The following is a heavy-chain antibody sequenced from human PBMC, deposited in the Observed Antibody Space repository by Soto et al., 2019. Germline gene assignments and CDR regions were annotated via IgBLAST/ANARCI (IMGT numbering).Heavy chain of an antibody. Sequence: GESLKISCAASGFTFSSYAMHWVRQAPGKGLEWVAVISYDGSNKYYADSVKGRFTISRDNSKNTLYLQMNSLRAEDTAVYYCARDGQWLVYYYYYYGMDVWGQGTTVTVSS. CDR1: GFTFSSYA. D-gene: IGHD6-19*01. J-gene: IGHJ6*02. CDR3: ARDGQWLVYYYYYYGMDV. CDR2: ISYDGSNK. V-gene: IGHV3-30-3*01.